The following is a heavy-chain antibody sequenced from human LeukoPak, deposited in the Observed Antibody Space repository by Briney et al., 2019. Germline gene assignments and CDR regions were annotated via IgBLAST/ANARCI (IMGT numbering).Heavy chain of an antibody. Sequence: PGGSLRLSRAASGFTFSSYWMSWVRQAPGKGLEWVANIKQDGSEKYYVDSVKGRFTISRDNAKNSLYLQMNSLRAEDTAVYYCASKRDYSNYVWYFDLWGRGTLVTVSS. D-gene: IGHD4-11*01. CDR2: IKQDGSEK. V-gene: IGHV3-7*01. CDR3: ASKRDYSNYVWYFDL. J-gene: IGHJ2*01. CDR1: GFTFSSYW.